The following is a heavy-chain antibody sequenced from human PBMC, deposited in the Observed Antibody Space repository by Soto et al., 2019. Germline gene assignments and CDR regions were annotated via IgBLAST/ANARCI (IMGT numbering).Heavy chain of an antibody. V-gene: IGHV1-18*01. CDR3: ARDFSAGRIAAEYYP. J-gene: IGHJ5*02. CDR2: ISAFNGNT. D-gene: IGHD6-13*01. CDR1: GYTFTSYG. Sequence: ASVKVSCKASGYTFTSYGISWVRQAPGQGLEWMGWISAFNGNTYYAQKLQGRVTMTTDTSTSTAYMELNSLRAEDTAVYYCARDFSAGRIAAEYYPWGQGTLVTVSS.